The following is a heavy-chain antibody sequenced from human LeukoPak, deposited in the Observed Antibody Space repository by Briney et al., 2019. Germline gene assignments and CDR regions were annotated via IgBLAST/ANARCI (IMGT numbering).Heavy chain of an antibody. Sequence: SETLSLTCTVSGGSISSSSHYWGWFRQPPGKGLEWIGYIYYSGSSFCNPSLKSRVTMPVDTSKNQFSLRLNSVTAADTAVYYCARGPTVTTDYWGQGTLVTVSS. V-gene: IGHV4-39*01. CDR3: ARGPTVTTDY. CDR1: GGSISSSSHY. CDR2: IYYSGSS. D-gene: IGHD4-17*01. J-gene: IGHJ4*02.